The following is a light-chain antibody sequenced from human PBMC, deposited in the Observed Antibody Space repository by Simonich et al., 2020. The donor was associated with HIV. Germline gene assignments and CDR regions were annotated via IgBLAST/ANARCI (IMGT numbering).Light chain of an antibody. CDR3: QQANSFPRT. V-gene: IGKV1-12*01. Sequence: DIQMTHSPSTLSASVGDRVTITCPASESIIICLAWYRQKPGKAPKLLIYAASSLESGVPSRCSGSGSGTDFTLTISSLQPEDFATYYCQQANSFPRTFGQGTKVEIK. CDR2: AAS. J-gene: IGKJ1*01. CDR1: ESIIIC.